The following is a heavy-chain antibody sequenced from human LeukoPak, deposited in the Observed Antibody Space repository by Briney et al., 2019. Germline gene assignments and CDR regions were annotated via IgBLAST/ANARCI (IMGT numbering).Heavy chain of an antibody. Sequence: SETLSLTCTVSRGSISISNYHWGWIRQPPGKGLEWIGSIYYSGTTYYNPSLKSRVTISVDTSKNQFSLKLSSVTAADTAVYYCARLSVGATTVDCWGQGTLVTVSS. CDR1: RGSISISNYH. D-gene: IGHD1-26*01. CDR2: IYYSGTT. J-gene: IGHJ4*02. CDR3: ARLSVGATTVDC. V-gene: IGHV4-39*01.